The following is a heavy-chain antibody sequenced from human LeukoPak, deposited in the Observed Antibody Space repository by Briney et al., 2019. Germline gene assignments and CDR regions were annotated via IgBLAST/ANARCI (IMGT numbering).Heavy chain of an antibody. D-gene: IGHD6-13*01. J-gene: IGHJ4*02. CDR2: INTDGSSA. V-gene: IGHV3-74*01. CDR1: GFNFSNYW. CDR3: ARGTAETAGIDY. Sequence: GGSLRLPCAASGFNFSNYWMHWVRQAPGKGLVWVSHINTDGSSATYGDPAKGRFTVSRDDAKNTLFLQMSSLTVNDVGVYYCARGTAETAGIDYWGQGTLVTVSS.